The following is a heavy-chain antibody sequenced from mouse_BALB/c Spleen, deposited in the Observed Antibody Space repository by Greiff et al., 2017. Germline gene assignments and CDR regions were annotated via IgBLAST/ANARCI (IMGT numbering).Heavy chain of an antibody. Sequence: VQLKQSGAELVKPGASVKLSCTASGFNIKDTYMHWVKQRPEQGLEWIGRIDPANGNTKYDPKFQGKATITADTSSNTAYLQLSSLTSEDTAVYYCASNRYPFAYWGQGTLVTVSA. CDR1: GFNIKDTY. CDR3: ASNRYPFAY. D-gene: IGHD2-14*01. CDR2: IDPANGNT. V-gene: IGHV14-3*02. J-gene: IGHJ3*01.